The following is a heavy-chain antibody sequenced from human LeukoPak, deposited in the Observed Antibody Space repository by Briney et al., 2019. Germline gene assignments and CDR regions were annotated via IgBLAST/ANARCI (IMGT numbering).Heavy chain of an antibody. CDR3: AKENSSGWYNYDAFDI. D-gene: IGHD6-19*01. V-gene: IGHV3-9*01. CDR1: GFTFDDYA. J-gene: IGHJ3*02. CDR2: ISWNSGSI. Sequence: PGRSLRLSCAASGFTFDDYAMHWVRQAPGKGLEWVSGISWNSGSIGYVDSVKGRFTISRDNAKNSLYLQMNSLRAEDTALYYCAKENSSGWYNYDAFDIWGQGTMVTVSS.